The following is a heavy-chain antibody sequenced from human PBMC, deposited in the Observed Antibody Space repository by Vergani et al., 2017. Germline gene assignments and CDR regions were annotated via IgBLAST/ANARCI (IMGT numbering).Heavy chain of an antibody. J-gene: IGHJ6*03. CDR1: GGSFTSYH. D-gene: IGHD2-8*01. CDR2: IDHTGRP. Sequence: QVQPQQWGGGLLKPSETLSLTCVVNGGSFTSYHWTWIRQSPGEGLGWVGDIDHTGRPDYNPSLKSRLTMSVDKSRNQFSLTLNSVTATDTAIYFCARVNTETNGHLYYYFYMDVRLQGTEVAVS. CDR3: ARVNTETNGHLYYYFYMDV. V-gene: IGHV4-34*01.